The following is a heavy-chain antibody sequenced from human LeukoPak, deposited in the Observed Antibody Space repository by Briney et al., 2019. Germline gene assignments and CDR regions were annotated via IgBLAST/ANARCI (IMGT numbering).Heavy chain of an antibody. CDR2: INHSGST. Sequence: SETLSLTCAVYGGSFSGYYWSWIRQPPGKGLEWIGEINHSGSTNYNPSLKSRVTISVDTSKNQFSLKLSSVTAADTAVNYCAKRYYDSSGWFDPWGQGTLVTVSS. CDR1: GGSFSGYY. D-gene: IGHD3-22*01. CDR3: AKRYYDSSGWFDP. J-gene: IGHJ5*02. V-gene: IGHV4-34*01.